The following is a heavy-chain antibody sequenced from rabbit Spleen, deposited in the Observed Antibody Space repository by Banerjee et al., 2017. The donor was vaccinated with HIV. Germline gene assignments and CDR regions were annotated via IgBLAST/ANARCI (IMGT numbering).Heavy chain of an antibody. CDR3: ARNYVNAFDP. CDR2: IDTNDGDT. D-gene: IGHD1-1*01. CDR1: GVSLSDKDV. V-gene: IGHV1S45*01. Sequence: EQLEESGGGLVKPEGSLTLTCKASGVSLSDKDVMCWVRQAPGKGLEWIACIDTNDGDTDYANWSKGRFTISKTSSTTVTLQMTSLTAADTATYFCARNYVNAFDPWGPGTLVTVS. J-gene: IGHJ2*01.